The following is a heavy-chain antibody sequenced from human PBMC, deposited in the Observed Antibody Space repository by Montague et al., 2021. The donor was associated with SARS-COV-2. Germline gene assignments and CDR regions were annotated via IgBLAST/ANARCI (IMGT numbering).Heavy chain of an antibody. J-gene: IGHJ6*03. Sequence: SETLSLTCDVHGGSFSGYYRNWIRQPHGKGQEWIGEINHGENTNYNPSLKNRLTISVDTSKNQFSLKLTSVAATDTAVYYCARLRDGVVPSPILGIGPYFTYYYMDVWGKGTTVTVSS. CDR1: GGSFSGYY. V-gene: IGHV4-34*01. CDR2: INHGENT. D-gene: IGHD2-15*01. CDR3: ARLRDGVVPSPILGIGPYFTYYYMDV.